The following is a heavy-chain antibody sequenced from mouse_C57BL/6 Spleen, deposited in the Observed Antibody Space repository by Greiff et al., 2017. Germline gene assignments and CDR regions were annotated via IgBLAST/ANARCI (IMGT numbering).Heavy chain of an antibody. Sequence: VQLQQSGAELVRPGTSVKVSCKASGYAFTNYLIEWVKQRPGQGLEWIGVINPGSGGTNYNEKFKGKATLTADKSSSTAYMQLSSLTSEDSAVYFCAREGGTGLFDYWGQGTTLTVSS. D-gene: IGHD4-1*01. V-gene: IGHV1-54*01. CDR2: INPGSGGT. J-gene: IGHJ2*01. CDR1: GYAFTNYL. CDR3: AREGGTGLFDY.